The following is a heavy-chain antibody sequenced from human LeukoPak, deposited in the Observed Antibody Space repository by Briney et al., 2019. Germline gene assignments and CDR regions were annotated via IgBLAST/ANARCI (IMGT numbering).Heavy chain of an antibody. Sequence: SETLSLTCTVSGYSISSGYYWGWIRQPPGKGLEWIGSIYHSGSTYYNPSLKSRVTMSVDTSKNQFSLKLSSVTAADTAVYYCARDPRGFDYWGQGTLVTVSS. D-gene: IGHD3-10*01. CDR2: IYHSGST. CDR1: GYSISSGYY. V-gene: IGHV4-38-2*02. CDR3: ARDPRGFDY. J-gene: IGHJ4*02.